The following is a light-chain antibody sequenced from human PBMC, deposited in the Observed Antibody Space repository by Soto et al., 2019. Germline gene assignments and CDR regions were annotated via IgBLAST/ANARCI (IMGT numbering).Light chain of an antibody. Sequence: QSPSALSAKVGDRVTITCRASQSISPYLNWYQQKPGKAPKLLIYDASNLETGVPSRFSGSGSGTDFAFTISSLQPEDIATYYCQQYDTLPRPFGGGTIVDIK. V-gene: IGKV1-33*01. CDR1: QSISPY. CDR2: DAS. CDR3: QQYDTLPRP. J-gene: IGKJ4*01.